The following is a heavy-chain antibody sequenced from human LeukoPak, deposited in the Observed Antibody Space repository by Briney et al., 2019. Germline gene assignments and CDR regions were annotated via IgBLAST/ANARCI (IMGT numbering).Heavy chain of an antibody. CDR2: IHPDGSST. V-gene: IGHV3-74*01. J-gene: IGHJ3*02. D-gene: IGHD4-23*01. CDR1: GFTFSGHW. Sequence: GGSLRLSCAASGFTFSGHWMHWVRQAPGKGLVWVSRIHPDGSSTNYADSVQGRFTISRDSAKNTLYLQINSLRAEDTAVYYCVRAKSQTRNTFDIWGQGTMVTVSS. CDR3: VRAKSQTRNTFDI.